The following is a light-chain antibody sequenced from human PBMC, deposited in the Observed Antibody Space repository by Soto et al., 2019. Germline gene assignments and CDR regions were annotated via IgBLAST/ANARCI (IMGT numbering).Light chain of an antibody. CDR1: SSDVGGYNY. CDR3: SSYASSSTLV. V-gene: IGLV2-14*01. J-gene: IGLJ1*01. CDR2: EVS. Sequence: QSALTQPASVSGSPGQSITISCTGTSSDVGGYNYVSWYQQHPGKAPKVMIFEVSNRPSGVYNRFSGSKSGNTASLTISGLQAEDEADYYCSSYASSSTLVFGTGTKLTVL.